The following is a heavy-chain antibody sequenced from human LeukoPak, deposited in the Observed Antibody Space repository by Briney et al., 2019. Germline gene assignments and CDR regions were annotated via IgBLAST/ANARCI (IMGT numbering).Heavy chain of an antibody. CDR1: GGTFSSYA. V-gene: IGHV1-69*05. Sequence: SVKVSCKASGGTFSSYAISWVRQAPGQGLEWMGGIIPIFGTANYAQKFQGRVTITTDESTSTAYMELSSLRSEDTAVYYCARGPTHYYHSNGLVWDYWGQGTLVTVSS. CDR3: ARGPTHYYHSNGLVWDY. J-gene: IGHJ4*02. CDR2: IIPIFGTA. D-gene: IGHD3-22*01.